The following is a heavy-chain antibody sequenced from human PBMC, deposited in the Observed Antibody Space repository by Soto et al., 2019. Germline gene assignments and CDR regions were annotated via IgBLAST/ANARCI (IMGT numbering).Heavy chain of an antibody. D-gene: IGHD6-19*01. J-gene: IGHJ4*02. CDR1: SGSISSQY. Sequence: QVQLQESGPGLVKPSGTLSLSCTVSSGSISSQYWSWIRQPPGKGLEWIGYIHYSGSTNYNPSLPSRVTISADTSKNQFSLKLSSVTAADTAVYFCARGLGIGVAGPRAYFDYWGQGTLVTVSS. CDR3: ARGLGIGVAGPRAYFDY. CDR2: IHYSGST. V-gene: IGHV4-59*11.